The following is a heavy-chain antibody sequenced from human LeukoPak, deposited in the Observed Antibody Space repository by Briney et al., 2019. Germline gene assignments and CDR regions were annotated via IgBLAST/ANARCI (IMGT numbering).Heavy chain of an antibody. V-gene: IGHV4-61*02. CDR2: ISTSGST. CDR3: ARDSGSGWFDP. Sequence: SETLSLTCTVSGGSISSGSYYWSWIRQPAGKGLEWIGRISTSGSTNYNPSLKSRVTISVDTSKSQFSLKLSSVTAADTAVYYCARDSGSGWFDPWGQGTLVTVSS. CDR1: GGSISSGSYY. J-gene: IGHJ5*02.